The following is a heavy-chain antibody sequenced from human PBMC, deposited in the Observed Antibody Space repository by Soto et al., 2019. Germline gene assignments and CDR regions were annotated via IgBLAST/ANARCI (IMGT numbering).Heavy chain of an antibody. CDR2: ISYDGSNK. V-gene: IGHV3-30-3*01. CDR1: GFTFCSYS. Sequence: GGSLRLSCAASGFTFCSYSMHWVRQAPGKGLEWVAVISYDGSNKYYADYVKGRFTISRDNSKNTLYLQINCLRVEDTAVYYCARDWRYYLDYWGQGTLVTVST. J-gene: IGHJ4*02. D-gene: IGHD1-26*01. CDR3: ARDWRYYLDY.